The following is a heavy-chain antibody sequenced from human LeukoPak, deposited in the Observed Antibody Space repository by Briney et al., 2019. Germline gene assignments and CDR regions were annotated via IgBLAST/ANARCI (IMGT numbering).Heavy chain of an antibody. CDR3: ARGMEMGATTTFDY. J-gene: IGHJ4*02. CDR1: GFTFSDYY. Sequence: PGGSLRLSCAASGFTFSDYYMSWIREATGKAREWVSYNRSSGSTIYYADSVKGRFTISRDNAKNSLYLQMNSLRAEDTAVYYCARGMEMGATTTFDYWGQGTLVTVSS. CDR2: NRSSGSTI. D-gene: IGHD1-26*01. V-gene: IGHV3-11*01.